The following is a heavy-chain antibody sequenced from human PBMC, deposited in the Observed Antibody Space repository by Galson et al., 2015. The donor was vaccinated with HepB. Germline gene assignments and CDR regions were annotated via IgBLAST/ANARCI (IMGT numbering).Heavy chain of an antibody. V-gene: IGHV3-48*04. CDR2: INSGSNTI. CDR3: ATGEPYYYGSGSYLSFDY. CDR1: GFTFSDYS. Sequence: SLRLSCAASGFTFSDYSMNWVRQAPGKGLEWVSYINSGSNTIYYADSVKGRFTISRDNAKNSLYLQMNSLRAEDTAVYYCATGEPYYYGSGSYLSFDYWGQGTLVTVSS. J-gene: IGHJ4*02. D-gene: IGHD3-10*01.